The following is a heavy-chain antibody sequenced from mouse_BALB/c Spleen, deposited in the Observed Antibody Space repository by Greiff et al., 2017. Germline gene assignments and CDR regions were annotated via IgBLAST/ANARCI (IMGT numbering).Heavy chain of an antibody. D-gene: IGHD2-1*01. Sequence: VQLQQSAAELARPGASVKMSCKASGYTFTSYTMHWVKQRPGQGLEWIGYINPSSGYTEYNQKFKDKTTLTADKSSSTAYMQLSSLTSEDSAVYYCARYNGNYTYWYFDVWGAGTTVTVSS. CDR1: GYTFTSYT. V-gene: IGHV1-4*02. CDR2: INPSSGYT. CDR3: ARYNGNYTYWYFDV. J-gene: IGHJ1*01.